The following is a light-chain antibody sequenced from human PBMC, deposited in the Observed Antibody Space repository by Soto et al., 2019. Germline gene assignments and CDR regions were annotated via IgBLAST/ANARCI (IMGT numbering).Light chain of an antibody. CDR3: QQYNSWPQT. CDR2: DVS. CDR1: EAGSTN. Sequence: ETVLTQSPATLCGSPGEGGTRSCRASEAGSTNLAWYQQRPGQAPRLLIYDVSTGATGIPARFSGRRSGTEFTLTISSLQSEDFGVYYCQQYNSWPQTFGQGTKVDIK. V-gene: IGKV3-15*01. J-gene: IGKJ1*01.